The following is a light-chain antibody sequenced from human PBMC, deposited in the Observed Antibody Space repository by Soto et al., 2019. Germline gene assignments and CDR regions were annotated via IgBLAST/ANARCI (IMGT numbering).Light chain of an antibody. Sequence: DIQMTQSPSSLSASLGDKVTITCRASQSISSSLNWYQQKSGKAPNLLIYGVSRLQGGVPSRFSGSGSGTEFTLTIGGLQPDDFATYYCQQFNSYPITFGQGTRLEIK. J-gene: IGKJ5*01. CDR2: GVS. CDR3: QQFNSYPIT. V-gene: IGKV1-39*01. CDR1: QSISSS.